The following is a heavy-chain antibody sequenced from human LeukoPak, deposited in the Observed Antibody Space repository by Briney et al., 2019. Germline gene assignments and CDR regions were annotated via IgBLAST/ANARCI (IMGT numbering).Heavy chain of an antibody. CDR1: GASISSGSYY. CDR3: ARFLQYDAGNFYSRDY. CDR2: IYHSGSS. J-gene: IGHJ4*02. Sequence: SETLSLTCTVSGASISSGSYYWRWIRQPPGKGLEWIGYIYHSGSSYYNPSLKSRVTISVDRSKNQFSLKVSPVTAADTAVYYCARFLQYDAGNFYSRDYWGQGTLVTVSS. D-gene: IGHD3-10*01. V-gene: IGHV4-30-2*01.